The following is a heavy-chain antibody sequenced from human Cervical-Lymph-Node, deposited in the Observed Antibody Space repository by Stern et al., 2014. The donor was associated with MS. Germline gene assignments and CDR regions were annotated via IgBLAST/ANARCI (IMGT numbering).Heavy chain of an antibody. D-gene: IGHD5-12*01. J-gene: IGHJ4*02. Sequence: VQLVESGGGVVQPGRSLRLSCEASGFRFSSYGIHWVRQAPGKGLEWVAVISYDGSNTHYGVSVKGRFTISKTNSKNILFLQMTSRGAEAPAVYYCVTGRGSMSGHPAFDYWGQGALVTVPS. V-gene: IGHV3-30*03. CDR1: GFRFSSYG. CDR3: VTGRGSMSGHPAFDY. CDR2: ISYDGSNT.